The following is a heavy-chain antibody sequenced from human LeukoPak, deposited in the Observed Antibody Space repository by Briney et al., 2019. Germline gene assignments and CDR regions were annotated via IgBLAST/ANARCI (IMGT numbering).Heavy chain of an antibody. CDR1: GFTFSSYA. D-gene: IGHD5-12*01. CDR3: AKLWEAGYDAYFDY. CDR2: ISGSGGST. V-gene: IGHV3-23*01. Sequence: GGSLRLSCAASGFTFSSYAMSWVRQAPGKGLEWVSAISGSGGSTYYADSVKGRFTISRDNSKNTLYLQMNSLRAEDTAVYYRAKLWEAGYDAYFDYWGQGTLVTVSS. J-gene: IGHJ4*02.